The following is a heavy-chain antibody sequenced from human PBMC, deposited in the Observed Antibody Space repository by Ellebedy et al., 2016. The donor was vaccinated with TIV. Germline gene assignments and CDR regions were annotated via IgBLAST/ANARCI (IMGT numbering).Heavy chain of an antibody. CDR3: ARHRGPTGVDF. CDR2: INNSGST. Sequence: SETLSLXXTVYGASITYSRDGWGSVRQPPGKGLERIGSINNSGSTYYNQSLKSRVTIAVDVSKNQFSLNLSPVTAADTAVYYCARHRGPTGVDFWGQGTLVTVSS. CDR1: GASITYSRDG. V-gene: IGHV4-39*01. D-gene: IGHD7-27*01. J-gene: IGHJ4*02.